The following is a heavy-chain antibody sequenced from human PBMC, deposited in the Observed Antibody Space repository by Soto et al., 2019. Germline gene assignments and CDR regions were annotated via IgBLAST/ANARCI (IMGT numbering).Heavy chain of an antibody. J-gene: IGHJ4*02. V-gene: IGHV3-33*01. Sequence: QVQLVESGGGVVQPGKSLRLCCAASGFTFSSYGMHWLRQAPGKGLEWVAVIWYDGSKKYYADSVKGRFTISRDNSKNTLYLQMNSLRPEDTAVYYCASKSPALDYWGQGTLVTVSS. CDR3: ASKSPALDY. CDR1: GFTFSSYG. CDR2: IWYDGSKK. D-gene: IGHD2-2*01.